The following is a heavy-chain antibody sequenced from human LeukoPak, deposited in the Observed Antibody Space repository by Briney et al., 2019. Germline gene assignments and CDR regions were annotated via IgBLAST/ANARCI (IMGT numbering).Heavy chain of an antibody. D-gene: IGHD2-2*02. V-gene: IGHV4-34*01. Sequence: GSLRLSCTASGFTFSNFWMGWVRQAPGKGLEWIGEINHSGSPNYIPSLKSRVTISVDTSKNQFSLKLSSVTAADTAVYYCARGGNTSGYTHFDFWGQGTLVTVSS. J-gene: IGHJ4*02. CDR1: GFTFSNFW. CDR3: ARGGNTSGYTHFDF. CDR2: INHSGSP.